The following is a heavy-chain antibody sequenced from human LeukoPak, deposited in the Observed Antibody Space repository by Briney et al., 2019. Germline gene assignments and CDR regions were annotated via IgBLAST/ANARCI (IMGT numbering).Heavy chain of an antibody. Sequence: ASVKVSCKASGYTFTGYYMHWVRQAPGQGLEWMGWNNPNSGGTNYAQKFQGRVTMTRDTSISTAYMELSRLRSDDTAVYYCARDFCSGGSCYSRFDYWGQGTLVTVSS. CDR3: ARDFCSGGSCYSRFDY. CDR2: NNPNSGGT. D-gene: IGHD2-15*01. CDR1: GYTFTGYY. J-gene: IGHJ4*02. V-gene: IGHV1-2*02.